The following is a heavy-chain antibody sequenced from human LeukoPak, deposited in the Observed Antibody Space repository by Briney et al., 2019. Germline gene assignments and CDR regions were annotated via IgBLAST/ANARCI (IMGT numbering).Heavy chain of an antibody. J-gene: IGHJ4*02. Sequence: GESLKISCKGSGYSFTSYWIGWVRQMPGKGLEWMGIIYPGDPDTRYSPSFQGQVTISADKSISTAYLQWSSLKASDTAMYYCARQYSSGWHYFDYWGQGTLVTVSS. V-gene: IGHV5-51*01. CDR3: ARQYSSGWHYFDY. CDR2: IYPGDPDT. D-gene: IGHD6-19*01. CDR1: GYSFTSYW.